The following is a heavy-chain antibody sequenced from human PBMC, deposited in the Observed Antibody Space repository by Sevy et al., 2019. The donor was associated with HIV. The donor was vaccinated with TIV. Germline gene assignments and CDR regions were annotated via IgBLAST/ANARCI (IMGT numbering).Heavy chain of an antibody. D-gene: IGHD3-3*02. CDR1: EFTFSSHA. Sequence: GESLKISCTASEFTFSSHAVSWVRQAPGKGLEWVSAISGNGENTHYADSVRGRFTISRDNFKNTLYLQMNSLRAEDTALYYCARDGRSISAFDIWGQGTMVTVSS. V-gene: IGHV3-23*01. J-gene: IGHJ3*02. CDR3: ARDGRSISAFDI. CDR2: ISGNGENT.